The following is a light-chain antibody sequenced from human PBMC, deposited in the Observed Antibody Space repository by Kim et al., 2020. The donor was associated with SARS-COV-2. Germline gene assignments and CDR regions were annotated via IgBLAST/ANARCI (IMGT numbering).Light chain of an antibody. CDR3: QVWDSSSDHPV. CDR1: NIGSKR. Sequence: PGKTARITCGGNNIGSKRVHWYQQKPGQAPVLVIYYDSDRPSGIPERFSGSNAGNTATLTISRVEAGDEADYYCQVWDSSSDHPVFGGGTQLTVL. J-gene: IGLJ3*02. CDR2: YDS. V-gene: IGLV3-21*04.